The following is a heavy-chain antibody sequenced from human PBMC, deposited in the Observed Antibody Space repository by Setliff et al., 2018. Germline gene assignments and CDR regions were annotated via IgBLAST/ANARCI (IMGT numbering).Heavy chain of an antibody. J-gene: IGHJ6*02. CDR2: ISGSGGST. CDR3: ASLGSGPYYNFWSGYPLGYYYYGMDV. V-gene: IGHV3-23*01. Sequence: PGGSLRLSCAASGFTFSSYAMSWVRQAPGKGLEWVSAISGSGGSTYYADSVKGRFTISRDNSKNTLYLQMNSLRAEDTAVYYCASLGSGPYYNFWSGYPLGYYYYGMDVWGQGTTVTVSS. CDR1: GFTFSSYA. D-gene: IGHD3-3*01.